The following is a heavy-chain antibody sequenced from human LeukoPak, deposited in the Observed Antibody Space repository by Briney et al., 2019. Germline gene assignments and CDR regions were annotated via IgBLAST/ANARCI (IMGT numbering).Heavy chain of an antibody. D-gene: IGHD7-27*01. CDR3: ARDPGGTWGFDY. CDR1: GYTFTCYY. J-gene: IGHJ4*02. CDR2: INPNSGGA. V-gene: IGHV1-2*06. Sequence: ASVKVSCKASGYTFTCYYMHWVRQAPGQGLEWMGRINPNSGGANYAQKFQGRVTMTRDTSISTAYMEPSRLRSDDTAVYYCARDPGGTWGFDYWGQGALVTVSS.